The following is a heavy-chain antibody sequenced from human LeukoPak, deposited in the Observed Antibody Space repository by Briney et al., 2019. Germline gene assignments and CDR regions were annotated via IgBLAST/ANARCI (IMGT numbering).Heavy chain of an antibody. J-gene: IGHJ6*03. D-gene: IGHD1-26*01. V-gene: IGHV1-46*01. CDR1: GYTFTGYY. CDR2: INPSGGST. CDR3: ATTSGELRDVNYYYYYMDV. Sequence: ASVKVSCKASGYTFTGYYIHWVRQAPGQGLEWMGIINPSGGSTSYAQKFQGRVTMTRDMSTSTVYMELSSLRSEDTAVYYCATTSGELRDVNYYYYYMDVWGKGTTVTVSS.